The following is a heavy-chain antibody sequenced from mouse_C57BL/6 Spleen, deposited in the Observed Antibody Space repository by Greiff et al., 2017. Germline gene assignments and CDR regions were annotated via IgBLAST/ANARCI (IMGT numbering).Heavy chain of an antibody. CDR3: ARHGMDYAMDY. Sequence: EVKLVESGGGLVQPGGSLKLSCAASGFTFSDYGMAWVRQAPRKGPEWVAFISNLAYSIYYADTVTGRFTISRENAKNTLYLAMSSLRSEDTAMYYCARHGMDYAMDYWGQGTSVTVSS. J-gene: IGHJ4*01. CDR2: ISNLAYSI. CDR1: GFTFSDYG. V-gene: IGHV5-15*01.